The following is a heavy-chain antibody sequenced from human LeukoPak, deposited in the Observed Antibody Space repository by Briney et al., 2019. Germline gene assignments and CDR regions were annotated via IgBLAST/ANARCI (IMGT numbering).Heavy chain of an antibody. CDR2: IHDSGTT. V-gene: IGHV4-4*02. CDR1: GASITSSHW. J-gene: IGHJ4*02. Sequence: SETLSLTCAVSGASITSSHWWSWARQPPGKGLEWIGEIHDSGTTNYKPSLKSRITMSLDKSNNQISLKLTSVTAADTAVYYCARQINTAMVYFDYWGQGTLVTVSS. D-gene: IGHD5-18*01. CDR3: ARQINTAMVYFDY.